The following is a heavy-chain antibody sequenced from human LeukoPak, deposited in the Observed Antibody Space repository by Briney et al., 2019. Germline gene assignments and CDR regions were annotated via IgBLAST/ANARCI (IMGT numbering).Heavy chain of an antibody. D-gene: IGHD1-26*01. J-gene: IGHJ6*03. CDR1: GGSISSSNW. V-gene: IGHV4-4*02. CDR2: IYHSGST. Sequence: SETLSLTCAVSGGSISSSNWWSWGRPPPGKGLECIGEIYHSGSTNYNPSLKSRVTISVDKSKNQFSLKLSTVTAADTAVYYCARDPSGSPYYYYMDVWGKGTAVTVSS. CDR3: ARDPSGSPYYYYMDV.